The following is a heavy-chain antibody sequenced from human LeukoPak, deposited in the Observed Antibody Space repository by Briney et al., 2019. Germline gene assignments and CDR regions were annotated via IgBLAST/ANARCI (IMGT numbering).Heavy chain of an antibody. V-gene: IGHV1-3*01. CDR2: INAGNGNT. CDR1: GYTFTSYA. D-gene: IGHD3-9*01. J-gene: IGHJ5*02. Sequence: AASVKVSCKAPGYTFTSYAMHWVRQAPGQRLEWMGWINAGNGNTKYSQKFQGRVTITRDTSASTAYMELSSLRSEDTAVYYCARGPQYYDILTAQTGFDPWGQGTLVTVSS. CDR3: ARGPQYYDILTAQTGFDP.